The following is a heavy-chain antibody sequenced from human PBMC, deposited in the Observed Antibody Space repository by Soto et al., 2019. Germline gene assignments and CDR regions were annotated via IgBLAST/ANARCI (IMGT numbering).Heavy chain of an antibody. CDR1: GYTSTSYG. J-gene: IGHJ5*02. Sequence: QVRLVQSGAEVKKPGASVKVSCKASGYTSTSYGISWVRQAPGQGLELMGWISAYNGGTNYAQKLQGRVTITTDTSTTTAYMELRSLRSDDTAVYYCARDIGVTALDCSDPWGQGTLVTVSS. D-gene: IGHD1-1*01. V-gene: IGHV1-18*01. CDR3: ARDIGVTALDCSDP. CDR2: ISAYNGGT.